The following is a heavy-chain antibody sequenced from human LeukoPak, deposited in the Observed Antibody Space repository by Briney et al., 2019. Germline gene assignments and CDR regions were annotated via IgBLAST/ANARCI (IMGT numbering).Heavy chain of an antibody. V-gene: IGHV3-48*01. D-gene: IGHD6-13*01. CDR2: ISSGSGSI. CDR1: GFTFSSFS. Sequence: GGSLRLSCAASGFTFSSFSMIWVRQAPGKGLEWFSYISSGSGSIYYADSVKGRFTISRDNAKNSLYLQMNSLRAEDTAVYYCARKRESSSSWYGGLAYWGQGTLVTVSS. CDR3: ARKRESSSSWYGGLAY. J-gene: IGHJ4*02.